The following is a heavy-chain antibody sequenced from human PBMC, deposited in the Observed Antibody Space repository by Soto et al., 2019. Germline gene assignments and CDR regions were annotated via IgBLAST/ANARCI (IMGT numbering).Heavy chain of an antibody. CDR3: ARNGCSSTTCYNSEAPYHSMDV. D-gene: IGHD2-2*02. Sequence: PSETLSLTCSVSGGSIRSGSYYWSWIRQHPGKALEWIGYIFHSGSTYYNPSLKSRVTMSVDMSKNQFSLKPNSVTAADTAVYYCARNGCSSTTCYNSEAPYHSMDVWGRGTTVTVSS. V-gene: IGHV4-31*03. CDR2: IFHSGST. J-gene: IGHJ6*02. CDR1: GGSIRSGSYY.